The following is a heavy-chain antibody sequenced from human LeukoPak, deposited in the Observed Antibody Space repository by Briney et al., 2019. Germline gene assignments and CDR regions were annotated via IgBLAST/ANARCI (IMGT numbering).Heavy chain of an antibody. J-gene: IGHJ3*02. CDR1: GFSFSSYW. CDR3: AKEPNEIVATIWYAFDI. V-gene: IGHV3-74*01. Sequence: GGSLRLSCAASGFSFSSYWMHWVRQAPGKGLVWVSRLNTDGSSTNYADSVKGRFTISRDNSKNTLYLQMNSLRAEDTAVYYCAKEPNEIVATIWYAFDIWGQGTMVTVSS. CDR2: LNTDGSST. D-gene: IGHD5-12*01.